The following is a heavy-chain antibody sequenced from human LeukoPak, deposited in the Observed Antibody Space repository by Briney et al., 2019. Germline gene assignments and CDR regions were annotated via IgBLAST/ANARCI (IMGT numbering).Heavy chain of an antibody. V-gene: IGHV3-23*01. Sequence: HSGGSLRLSCAASRFTFSTYAMNWVRQAPGKGLEWVSAIGGTGRSTYYSDSVKGRFTISRDNSKNTLYLQMHSLRAEDTALYFCAKDLEWELPYYYYMDVWGKGTTVTVSS. CDR3: AKDLEWELPYYYYMDV. CDR1: RFTFSTYA. D-gene: IGHD1-26*01. CDR2: IGGTGRST. J-gene: IGHJ6*03.